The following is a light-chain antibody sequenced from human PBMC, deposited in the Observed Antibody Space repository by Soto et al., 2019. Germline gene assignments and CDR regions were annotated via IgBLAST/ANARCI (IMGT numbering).Light chain of an antibody. Sequence: DIQMTQSPSTLSASVGDRVTITCRASQSINTWLAWYQQKPGTVPKLLIYEASTLESGVPSRFSGSRSGTEFTLTVSSLQPDDFATYYCQQYNDSFRYTFGRGPRWIS. CDR3: QQYNDSFRYT. J-gene: IGKJ2*01. V-gene: IGKV1-5*03. CDR2: EAS. CDR1: QSINTW.